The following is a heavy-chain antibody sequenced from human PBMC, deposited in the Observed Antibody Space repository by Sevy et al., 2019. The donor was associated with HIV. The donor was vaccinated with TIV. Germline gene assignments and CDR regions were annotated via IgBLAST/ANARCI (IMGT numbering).Heavy chain of an antibody. CDR3: VKDRGDTMMDYFDY. CDR1: GFTFSSYA. D-gene: IGHD3-22*01. V-gene: IGHV3-64D*06. Sequence: GGSLRLSCSASGFTFSSYAMHWVRQAPGKGLEYVSAISSNGGSTYYADSVKGRFTISRDNSKNTLYLQMSSLRAEDKVVYYCVKDRGDTMMDYFDYWGQGTLVTVSS. J-gene: IGHJ4*02. CDR2: ISSNGGST.